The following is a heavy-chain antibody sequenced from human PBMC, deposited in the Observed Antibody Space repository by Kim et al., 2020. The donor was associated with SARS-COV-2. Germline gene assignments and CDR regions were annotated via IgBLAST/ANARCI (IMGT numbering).Heavy chain of an antibody. CDR1: GYSFTSYW. CDR2: IDPSDSYT. J-gene: IGHJ4*02. Sequence: GESLKISCKGSGYSFTSYWISWVRQMPGKGLEWMGRIDPSDSYTNYSPSFQGHVTISADKSISTAYLQWSSLKASDTAMYYCARLRGDCGGDCYPEYWGQGTLVTVSS. CDR3: ARLRGDCGGDCYPEY. D-gene: IGHD2-21*02. V-gene: IGHV5-10-1*01.